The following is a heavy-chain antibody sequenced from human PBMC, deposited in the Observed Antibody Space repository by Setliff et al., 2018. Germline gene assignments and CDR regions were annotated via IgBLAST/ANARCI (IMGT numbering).Heavy chain of an antibody. D-gene: IGHD3-22*01. CDR3: ARGGDTSGYYYGGGFDY. J-gene: IGHJ4*02. V-gene: IGHV4-59*01. CDR2: LYYGGST. Sequence: SETLSLTCSVSGASISGYYWSWIRQSPAKGLEWIESLYYGGSTSYNPSLKSRVTMSVDTSKGQFSLKLSSVTAADTALYYCARGGDTSGYYYGGGFDYWGQGIPVTVSS. CDR1: GASISGYY.